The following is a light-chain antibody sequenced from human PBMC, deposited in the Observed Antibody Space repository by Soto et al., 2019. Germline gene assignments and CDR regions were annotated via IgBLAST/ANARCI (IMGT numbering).Light chain of an antibody. V-gene: IGKV2D-29*02. Sequence: LMNQTPISLSVTPGQPASLSCKSSQRLLHITGETFLFWYLQKPGQSPQLLIYEVSTRVSGVPDRFSGSGSGTDFTLEISRVETDDVGIYYCMQSTQLPPTFGQGTRLEIK. J-gene: IGKJ5*01. CDR1: QRLLHITGETF. CDR2: EVS. CDR3: MQSTQLPPT.